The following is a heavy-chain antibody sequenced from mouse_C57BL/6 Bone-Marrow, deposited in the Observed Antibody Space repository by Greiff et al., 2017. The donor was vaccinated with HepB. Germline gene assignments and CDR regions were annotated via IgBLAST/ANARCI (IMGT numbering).Heavy chain of an antibody. CDR2: FHPYNDDT. J-gene: IGHJ2*01. Sequence: QVQLKQSGAELVKPGASVKMSCKASGYTFTTYPIEWMKQNHGKSLEWIGNFHPYNDDTKYNEKFKGKATLTVEKSSSTVYLELSRLTSDDSAVYYCARGIWDYYYGSSYYFDYWGQGTTLTVSS. D-gene: IGHD1-1*01. CDR1: GYTFTTYP. V-gene: IGHV1-47*01. CDR3: ARGIWDYYYGSSYYFDY.